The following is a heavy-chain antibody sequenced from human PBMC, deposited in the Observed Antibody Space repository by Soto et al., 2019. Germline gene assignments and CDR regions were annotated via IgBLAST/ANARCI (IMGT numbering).Heavy chain of an antibody. Sequence: GWSLRLSCAASGFTFSSYGMHWVRQAPGKGLEWVAVISYDGSNKYYADSVKGRFTISRDNSKNTLYLQMNSLRAEDTAVYYCAKDPSIAARGLYYYYGMEVWGEGTKVTVSS. D-gene: IGHD6-6*01. CDR3: AKDPSIAARGLYYYYGMEV. CDR1: GFTFSSYG. CDR2: ISYDGSNK. V-gene: IGHV3-30*18. J-gene: IGHJ6*02.